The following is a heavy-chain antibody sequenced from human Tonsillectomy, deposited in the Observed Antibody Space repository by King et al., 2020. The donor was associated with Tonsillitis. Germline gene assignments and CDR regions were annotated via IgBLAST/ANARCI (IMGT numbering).Heavy chain of an antibody. CDR1: GFTFSTYG. J-gene: IGHJ4*02. Sequence: QLVQSGGGLVQPGGSLRLSCAATGFTFSTYGMNWVRQAPGKGLEWVSYISSSSSVIYYADSVKGRFTISRDNAKNSLFLQMNSLRDEDSAVYYCAGKMYYWGQGALVTVSS. CDR2: ISSSSSVI. V-gene: IGHV3-48*02. D-gene: IGHD5-24*01. CDR3: AGKMYY.